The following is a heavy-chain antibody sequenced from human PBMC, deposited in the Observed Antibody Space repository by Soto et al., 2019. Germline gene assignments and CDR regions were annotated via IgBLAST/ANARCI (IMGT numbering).Heavy chain of an antibody. D-gene: IGHD5-18*01. CDR2: IVVGSGNT. J-gene: IGHJ6*02. CDR3: AAGVDTAMVYYYYGMDV. Sequence: SVKVSCKASGFTFTSSAVQWVRQARGQRLEWIGWIVVGSGNTNYAQKFQERVTITRDMSTSTAYMELSSLRSEDTAVYYCAAGVDTAMVYYYYGMDVWGPGTTVTAP. CDR1: GFTFTSSA. V-gene: IGHV1-58*01.